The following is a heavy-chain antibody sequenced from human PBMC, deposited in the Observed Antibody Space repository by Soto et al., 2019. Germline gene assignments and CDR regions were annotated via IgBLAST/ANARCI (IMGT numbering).Heavy chain of an antibody. V-gene: IGHV3-30*18. J-gene: IGHJ4*02. CDR1: GFTFSDYA. D-gene: IGHD6-19*01. Sequence: VPLVESGGGVVQPGRSLRLSCAASGFTFSDYAMHWVRQAPGKGLEWVAVVSHDGRNTHYADSVKGRFTISRDSSKHTVSLEMTSLSAEATAVYYCAKGGRQWLVTSDFNYWGQGALVTVSS. CDR3: AKGGRQWLVTSDFNY. CDR2: VSHDGRNT.